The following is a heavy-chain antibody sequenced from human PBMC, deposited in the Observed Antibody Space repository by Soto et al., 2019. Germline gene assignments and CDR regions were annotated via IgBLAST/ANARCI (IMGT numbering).Heavy chain of an antibody. Sequence: PGGSLRLSCAASGFTFSNYGMNWVRQAPGKGLEWVSAISSGGDSTFYADSVKGRFTISRDNSKNTLYLQMSSLRADDTAIYYCAKDWFRVVPAAPYYFDYWGQGTLVTVSS. CDR3: AKDWFRVVPAAPYYFDY. D-gene: IGHD2-2*01. CDR2: ISSGGDST. CDR1: GFTFSNYG. J-gene: IGHJ4*02. V-gene: IGHV3-23*01.